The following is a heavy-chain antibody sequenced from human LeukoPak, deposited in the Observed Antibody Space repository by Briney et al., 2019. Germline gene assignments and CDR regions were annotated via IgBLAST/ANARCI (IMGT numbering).Heavy chain of an antibody. Sequence: SQTLSLTCAISGDSVSSNSAAWNWIRQSPSRGLEWLGRTYYRSKWYNDHAVSVKSRITINPDTSKNQFSLQLNSVTPEDTAVYYCARDGELTAQYYYYGMDVWGQGTTVTVSS. CDR2: TYYRSKWYN. D-gene: IGHD1-1*01. CDR1: GDSVSSNSAA. CDR3: ARDGELTAQYYYYGMDV. J-gene: IGHJ6*02. V-gene: IGHV6-1*01.